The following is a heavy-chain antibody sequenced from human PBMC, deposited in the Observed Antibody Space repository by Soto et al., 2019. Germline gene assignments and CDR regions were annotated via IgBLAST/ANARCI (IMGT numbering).Heavy chain of an antibody. CDR2: ISYGGSNK. CDR3: ARERGYCRSTSCYFRRRLGYADYDCMDA. D-gene: IGHD2-2*01. J-gene: IGHJ6*02. V-gene: IGHV3-30-3*01. CDR1: GFTFSSYA. Sequence: PGGSLRLSCAASGFTFSSYAMHWVRQAPGKGLEWVSVISYGGSNKYYADSVKGRFTISRDNSKNTLYLQMNSLRAEDTAVYYCARERGYCRSTSCYFRRRLGYADYDCMDAWGQGTPVTVSS.